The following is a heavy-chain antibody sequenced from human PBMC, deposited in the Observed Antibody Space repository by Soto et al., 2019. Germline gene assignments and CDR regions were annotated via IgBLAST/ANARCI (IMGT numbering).Heavy chain of an antibody. Sequence: GGSLRLSCAASGFTFSSYAMSWVRQAPGKGLEWASAFSGSGSGTYYADSVKGRFTISRDNSKNTLYLQMNSLRAEDIVVYYCARDCSTTRCYNWGQGTLVTVSS. CDR1: GFTFSSYA. CDR2: FSGSGSGT. J-gene: IGHJ4*02. D-gene: IGHD2-2*02. CDR3: ARDCSTTRCYN. V-gene: IGHV3-23*01.